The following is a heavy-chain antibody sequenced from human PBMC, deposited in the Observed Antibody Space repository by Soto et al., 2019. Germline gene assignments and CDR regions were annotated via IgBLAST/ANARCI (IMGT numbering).Heavy chain of an antibody. V-gene: IGHV4-34*01. CDR1: GGSFSGYY. Sequence: QVQLQQWGAGLLKPSETLSLTCAVYGGSFSGYYWSWIRQPPGKGLEWIGEINHSGSTNYNPSLKSRVTISVDTSKNQFSLKLSSVTAADTAVYYCARGHGWGGYKTRHYYYGMDVWGQGTTVTVSS. CDR3: ARGHGWGGYKTRHYYYGMDV. J-gene: IGHJ6*02. D-gene: IGHD6-25*01. CDR2: INHSGST.